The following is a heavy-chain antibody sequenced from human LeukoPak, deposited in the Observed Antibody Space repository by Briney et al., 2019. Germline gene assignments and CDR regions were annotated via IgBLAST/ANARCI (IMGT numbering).Heavy chain of an antibody. CDR3: ARGAGDYDILTGFDY. D-gene: IGHD3-9*01. CDR2: IIPIFGTA. V-gene: IGHV1-69*05. CDR1: GGTFTSYA. J-gene: IGHJ4*02. Sequence: SGKVSCKASGGTFTSYAISWVREAPGQGLEWRGEIIPIFGTANYAQKFQGRVTITTDESTSTAYMELTSLRSEDTAVYYCARGAGDYDILTGFDYWGQGTLVTVSS.